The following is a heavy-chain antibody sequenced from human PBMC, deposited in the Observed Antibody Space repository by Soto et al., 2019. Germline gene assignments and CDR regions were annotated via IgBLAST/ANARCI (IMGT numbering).Heavy chain of an antibody. D-gene: IGHD3-10*01. Sequence: PGGSLRLYCAASGFTFSRYGMHWVRQAPGKGLEWVAVIWYDGSNKYYADSVKGRFTISRDNSKNTLYLQMNSLRAEDTAVYYCARAMVRGYYYYGMDVWGQGTTVTVSS. CDR2: IWYDGSNK. CDR1: GFTFSRYG. CDR3: ARAMVRGYYYYGMDV. V-gene: IGHV3-33*01. J-gene: IGHJ6*02.